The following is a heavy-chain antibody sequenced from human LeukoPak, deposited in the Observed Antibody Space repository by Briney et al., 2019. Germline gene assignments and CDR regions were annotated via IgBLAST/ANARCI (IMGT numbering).Heavy chain of an antibody. CDR1: GGSISSYY. V-gene: IGHV4-4*07. J-gene: IGHJ1*01. D-gene: IGHD2-8*01. CDR3: ARVGYASSAIYFQQ. CDR2: IYSSGST. Sequence: SETLSLTCTVSGGSISSYYWSWIRQPAGKGLEWIGRIYSSGSTNYNPSLKSRVTMSVDTSKNQFSLKVTSVTAADTAVYYCARVGYASSAIYFQQWGQGTLVSVSP.